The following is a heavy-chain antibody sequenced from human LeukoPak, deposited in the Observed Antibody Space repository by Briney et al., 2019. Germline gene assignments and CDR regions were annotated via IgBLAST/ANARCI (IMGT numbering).Heavy chain of an antibody. Sequence: QAGGSLRLSCAASGFTFDDYAMHWVRQAPGKGLEWVSGISWNSGSIGYADSVKGRFTISRDNAKNSLYLQMNSLRAEDTALYYCARGFSRELLWFGGVRDAFDIWGQGTMVTVSS. CDR3: ARGFSRELLWFGGVRDAFDI. J-gene: IGHJ3*02. V-gene: IGHV3-9*01. CDR1: GFTFDDYA. CDR2: ISWNSGSI. D-gene: IGHD3-10*01.